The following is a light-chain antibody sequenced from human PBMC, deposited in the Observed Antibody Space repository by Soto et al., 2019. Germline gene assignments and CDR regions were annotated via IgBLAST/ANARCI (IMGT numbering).Light chain of an antibody. J-gene: IGKJ2*01. CDR2: WAS. CDR1: QSVLYSSNNKNY. CDR3: QQYESTPPT. V-gene: IGKV4-1*01. Sequence: DIVMTQSPDSLAVSLGERATINCKSSQSVLYSSNNKNYLAWYQQRPGQPPKLLIYWASTRESGVPARFSGSGSGTDFTLTITSLQAEDVAVYYCQQYESTPPTFGQGTKLEI.